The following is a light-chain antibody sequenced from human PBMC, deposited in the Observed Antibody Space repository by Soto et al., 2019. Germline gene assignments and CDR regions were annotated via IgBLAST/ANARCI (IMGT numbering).Light chain of an antibody. Sequence: QSVLTQPASVSGSPGQSITISCTGTSTDVGGYKYVSWYQQHPGTAPKLMIFEVNGRPSGVSDRFSGSKSGNTASLTISGLQPEDEADYYSSSFSSSSTPYVFGTGTKATVL. V-gene: IGLV2-14*01. CDR2: EVN. CDR1: STDVGGYKY. CDR3: SSFSSSSTPYV. J-gene: IGLJ1*01.